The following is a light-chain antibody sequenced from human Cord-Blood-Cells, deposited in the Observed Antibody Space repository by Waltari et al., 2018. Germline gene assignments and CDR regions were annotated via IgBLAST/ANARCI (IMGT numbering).Light chain of an antibody. CDR2: GAS. V-gene: IGKV3-15*01. Sequence: EIVMTQSPATLSVSPGERATLSCRASQSVSSNLAWYQQKPGQAPRPLIYGASTRATGIPAMLSGSGSGTEFTLTISSLQSEDFAVYYCQQYNNWPPEYTFGQGTKLEIK. CDR3: QQYNNWPPEYT. CDR1: QSVSSN. J-gene: IGKJ2*01.